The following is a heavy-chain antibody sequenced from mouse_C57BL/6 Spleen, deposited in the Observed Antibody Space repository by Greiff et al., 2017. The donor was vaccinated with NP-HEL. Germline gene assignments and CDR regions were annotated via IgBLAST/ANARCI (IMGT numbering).Heavy chain of an antibody. V-gene: IGHV14-3*01. CDR3: ASLNPYYYAMDY. Sequence: VQLQQSVAELVRPGASVKLSCTASGFNIKNIYMHWVKQRPEQGLEWIGRIDPANGNTKYAPKFQGKATITADTSSNTAYLQLSSLTSEDTAIYYCASLNPYYYAMDYWGQGTSVTVSS. CDR1: GFNIKNIY. J-gene: IGHJ4*01. CDR2: IDPANGNT.